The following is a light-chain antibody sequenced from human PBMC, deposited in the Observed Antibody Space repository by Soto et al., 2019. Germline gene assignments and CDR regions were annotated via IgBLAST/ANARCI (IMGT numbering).Light chain of an antibody. J-gene: IGLJ1*01. V-gene: IGLV2-8*01. Sequence: QSVLTQPPSASGSPGQSVTISCTGTSSDVGGYNYVSWYQQHPGKAPKLMIYEVSKRPSGVPERFSGSKSGNTASLTVSGLQDEDEADYYCSSYAGSNGVFGTGTKVTVL. CDR2: EVS. CDR1: SSDVGGYNY. CDR3: SSYAGSNGV.